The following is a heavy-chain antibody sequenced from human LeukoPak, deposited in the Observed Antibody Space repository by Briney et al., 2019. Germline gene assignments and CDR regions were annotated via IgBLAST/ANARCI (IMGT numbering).Heavy chain of an antibody. J-gene: IGHJ4*02. CDR3: ARSPTTGSTTPYDY. D-gene: IGHD4-17*01. Sequence: ASVKVSCKASGGTFSSYAISWVRQAPGQGLEWMGRIIPILGITNYAQKFQGRVTITADKSTSTAYMELSSLRSEDTAVYYCARSPTTGSTTPYDYWGQGTLVTVSS. CDR2: IIPILGIT. CDR1: GGTFSSYA. V-gene: IGHV1-69*04.